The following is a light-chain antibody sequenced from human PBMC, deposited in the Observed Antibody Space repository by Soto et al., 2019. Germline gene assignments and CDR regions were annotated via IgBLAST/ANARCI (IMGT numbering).Light chain of an antibody. Sequence: EIVLTQTPGTLSLSPGERATLSCRPSQSVSSNYLAWYQQKPGQAPRLLIYGASSRATGIPDRFSGSGSGTDFTLTISRLEPEDFAVYYCQHYGSSPETFGQGTKVDIK. CDR3: QHYGSSPET. V-gene: IGKV3-20*01. J-gene: IGKJ1*01. CDR2: GAS. CDR1: QSVSSNY.